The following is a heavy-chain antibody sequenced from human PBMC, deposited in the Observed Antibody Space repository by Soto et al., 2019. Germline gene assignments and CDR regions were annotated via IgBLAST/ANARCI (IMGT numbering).Heavy chain of an antibody. V-gene: IGHV3-23*01. CDR1: GFTFSSYA. Sequence: EVQLLESGGGLVQPGGSLRLSCAASGFTFSSYAMSWVRQAPGKGLEWVSTVSGSGGSIYYADSVKGRFTISRDNSTNTLYLHMNSLRAEDTAVYYCAKCQSSGWYVDYWGQGTLVTVSS. CDR2: VSGSGGSI. J-gene: IGHJ4*02. D-gene: IGHD6-19*01. CDR3: AKCQSSGWYVDY.